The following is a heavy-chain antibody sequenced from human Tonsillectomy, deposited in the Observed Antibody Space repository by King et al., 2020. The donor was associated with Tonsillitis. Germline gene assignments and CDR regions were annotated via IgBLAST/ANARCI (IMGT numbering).Heavy chain of an antibody. J-gene: IGHJ4*02. CDR1: GFSFSSYA. V-gene: IGHV3-23*04. CDR3: AKMVGGYYYDNSGYYWLDY. CDR2: ISGSGDST. D-gene: IGHD3-22*01. Sequence: VQLVESGGGLVQPGGSLRLSCAASGFSFSSYAMTWVRQAPGKGLEWVSGISGSGDSTYYADSVKGRFTISRDNSKNTLYLQMNSLRAEDTAVYYCAKMVGGYYYDNSGYYWLDYWGQGTLVTVSS.